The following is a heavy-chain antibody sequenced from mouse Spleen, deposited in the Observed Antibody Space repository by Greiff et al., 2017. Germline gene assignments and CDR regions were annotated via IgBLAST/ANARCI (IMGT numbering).Heavy chain of an antibody. CDR3: ARGAYYSNYGYAMDY. D-gene: IGHD2-5*01. CDR1: GYAFSSYW. CDR2: IYPGAGDT. V-gene: IGHV1-80*01. Sequence: QVQLQQSGPELVKPGASVKISCKASGYAFSSYWMNWVQQRPGKGLEWIGQIYPGAGDTNYNGKFKGKATLTADKSSSTAYMQLSSLTSEDSAVYFCARGAYYSNYGYAMDYWGQGTSVTVSS. J-gene: IGHJ4*01.